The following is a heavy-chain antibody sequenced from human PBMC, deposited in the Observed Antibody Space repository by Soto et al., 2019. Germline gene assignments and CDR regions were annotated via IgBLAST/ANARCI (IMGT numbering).Heavy chain of an antibody. CDR1: GYTFSDYY. CDR3: ARDPGPYGDYSY. CDR2: INPNSGST. D-gene: IGHD4-17*01. Sequence: GASVKVSFNASGYTFSDYYLHWLRQAPGQGLEWMGWINPNSGSTNYAQRFQGRVTITRDTSITTVYMDLSRLGSDDTAFYFCARDPGPYGDYSYWGQGTLVTVSS. J-gene: IGHJ4*02. V-gene: IGHV1-2*02.